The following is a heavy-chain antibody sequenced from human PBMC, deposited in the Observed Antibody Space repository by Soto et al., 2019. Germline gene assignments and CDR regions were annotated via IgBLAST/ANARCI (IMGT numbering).Heavy chain of an antibody. V-gene: IGHV1-69*13. Sequence: SVKVSCKASGGTFSSYAISWVRQAPGQGLEWMGGIIPIFGTTNYAQKFQGRVTITADESTSTAYMELSSLRSEDTAVYYCARDRGYYGSWSYRDYYCGMDVWGQGATVTVSS. J-gene: IGHJ6*02. CDR1: GGTFSSYA. CDR3: ARDRGYYGSWSYRDYYCGMDV. D-gene: IGHD3-10*01. CDR2: IIPIFGTT.